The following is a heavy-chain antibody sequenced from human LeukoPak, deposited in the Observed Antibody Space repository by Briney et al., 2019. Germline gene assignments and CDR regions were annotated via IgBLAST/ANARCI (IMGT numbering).Heavy chain of an antibody. Sequence: SETLSLTCTVSGGSISSYYWSWIRQPAGKGLEWIGRIYTSGSTNYNPSLKSRVTMSVDTSKNQFSLKLSSVTAADTAVYYCARGSIYTPEENYDSSGLNWFDPWGQGTQVTVSS. J-gene: IGHJ5*02. CDR1: GGSISSYY. CDR3: ARGSIYTPEENYDSSGLNWFDP. V-gene: IGHV4-4*07. D-gene: IGHD3-22*01. CDR2: IYTSGST.